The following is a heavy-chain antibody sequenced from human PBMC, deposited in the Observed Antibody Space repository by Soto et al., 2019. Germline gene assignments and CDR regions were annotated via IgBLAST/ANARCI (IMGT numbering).Heavy chain of an antibody. CDR1: GFSLSTTSGMS. J-gene: IGHJ5*02. V-gene: IGHV2-70*01. D-gene: IGHD5-18*01. Sequence: SGPTLVNPTQTLTLTCTFSGFSLSTTSGMSVSWIRQPPGKALEWLALIDGDDDRYYSTSLRTRLTISKDTSKKQVVLTMTNMDPVDTATYYCVRARGYSSGLRGDWFDPWGQGTLVTVSS. CDR2: IDGDDDR. CDR3: VRARGYSSGLRGDWFDP.